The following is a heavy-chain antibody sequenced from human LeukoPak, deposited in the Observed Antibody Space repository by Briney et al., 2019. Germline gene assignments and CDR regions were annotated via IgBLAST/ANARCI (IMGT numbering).Heavy chain of an antibody. CDR3: AELGINMIGGV. CDR2: ISSSSSYI. J-gene: IGHJ6*04. Sequence: GGSLRLSCAASAFTFSSYSMNWVRQAPGKWLEWVSSISSSSSYIYYADSVKGRFTISRDNAKNSLYLQMNSLRAQDTAVYYCAELGINMIGGVWGKGTTVTISS. V-gene: IGHV3-21*01. D-gene: IGHD3-10*02. CDR1: AFTFSSYS.